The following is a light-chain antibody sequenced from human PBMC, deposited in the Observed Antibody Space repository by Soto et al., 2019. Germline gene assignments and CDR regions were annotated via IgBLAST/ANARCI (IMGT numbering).Light chain of an antibody. CDR1: QSVSSSY. J-gene: IGKJ2*01. V-gene: IGKV3-20*01. CDR2: GAS. CDR3: QQYGSLPYT. Sequence: EIVLTQSPGTLSLSPGERATLSCRASQSVSSSYLAWNQQKPGQAPRLLIYGASSRATGIPDRFSGSGSGTDFTLTNSRLEPEDFAVYYCQQYGSLPYTFGQGTKLEIK.